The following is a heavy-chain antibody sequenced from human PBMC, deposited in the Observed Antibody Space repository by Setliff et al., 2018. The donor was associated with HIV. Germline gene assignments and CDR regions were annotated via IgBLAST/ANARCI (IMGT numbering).Heavy chain of an antibody. CDR2: IIPIFNTA. CDR3: ARGSGGYCSGGSCYFGFGLAL. Sequence: AASVKVSCKASGGTFSSYSITWVRQAPGQGLEWMGGIIPIFNTANYAQMFQGRVTITADESTGTAYMELSSLGSEDTAVYYCARGSGGYCSGGSCYFGFGLALWGQGTTVTVSS. D-gene: IGHD2-15*01. V-gene: IGHV1-69*13. CDR1: GGTFSSYS. J-gene: IGHJ6*02.